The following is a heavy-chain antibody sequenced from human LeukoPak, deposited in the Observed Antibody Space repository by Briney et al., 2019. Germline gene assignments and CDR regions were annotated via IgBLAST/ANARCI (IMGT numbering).Heavy chain of an antibody. Sequence: SVKVSCKASGYTFTSYAISWVRQAPGQGLEWMGGIIPIFGTANYAQKFQGRVTITTDESTSTAYMELSSLRSEDTAVYYCARERAVVVPAAIVRNDAFDIWGQGTMVTISS. CDR1: GYTFTSYA. J-gene: IGHJ3*02. CDR2: IIPIFGTA. D-gene: IGHD2-2*01. CDR3: ARERAVVVPAAIVRNDAFDI. V-gene: IGHV1-69*05.